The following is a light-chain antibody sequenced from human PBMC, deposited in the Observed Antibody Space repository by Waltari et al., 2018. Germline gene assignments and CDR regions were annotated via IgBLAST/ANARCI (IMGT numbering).Light chain of an antibody. V-gene: IGKV3-11*01. J-gene: IGKJ4*01. CDR2: DAS. CDR1: QSVSSF. CDR3: QQRSNWLA. Sequence: EIVLTQSPATLSLSPGERATLSCRASQSVSSFLAWYQHKPGQAPRLLNYDASTRATGIPARFSGSGSGTDFTLTISSLEPEDFAVYYCQQRSNWLAFGGGTKVEI.